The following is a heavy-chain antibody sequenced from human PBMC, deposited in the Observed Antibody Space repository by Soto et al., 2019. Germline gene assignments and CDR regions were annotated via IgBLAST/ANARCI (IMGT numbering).Heavy chain of an antibody. CDR3: AHAYRGRSLY. CDR1: GFSLTTDRVG. Sequence: QITLKESGPTLVKPTQTLTLTCTFSGFSLTTDRVGVGWIRQPPGEALEWLAVIYWDDSKTSRPSLESRLTTTKDTSKTQVALTMTNMDSLDTATYYCAHAYRGRSLYWGQGTLVTVSS. D-gene: IGHD1-26*01. J-gene: IGHJ4*02. V-gene: IGHV2-5*02. CDR2: IYWDDSK.